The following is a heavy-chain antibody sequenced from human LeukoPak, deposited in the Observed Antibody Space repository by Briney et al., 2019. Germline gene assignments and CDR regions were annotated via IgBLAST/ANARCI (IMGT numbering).Heavy chain of an antibody. Sequence: GGSLRLSCAASGFTFSSYSMNWVRQAPGKGLEWVSSITSSSSYIYYADSVKGRFTISRDNAKNSLYLQMNSLRAEDTAVYYCVKVSYSGYDFDYWGQGTLVTVSS. J-gene: IGHJ4*02. CDR1: GFTFSSYS. CDR2: ITSSSSYI. CDR3: VKVSYSGYDFDY. V-gene: IGHV3-21*06. D-gene: IGHD5-12*01.